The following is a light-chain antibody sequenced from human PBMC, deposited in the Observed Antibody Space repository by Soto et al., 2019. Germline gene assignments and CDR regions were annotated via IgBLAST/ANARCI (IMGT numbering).Light chain of an antibody. J-gene: IGKJ2*01. V-gene: IGKV3-20*01. CDR2: GAS. CDR1: QSVSSSY. CDR3: QQDGSSRYT. Sequence: EIVLTQSPGTLSLSPGERATLSCRASQSVSSSYLAWYQQKPGQAPRLLIYGASSRATGIPDRFSGSGSGTDFTLTISRLEPEDFAVYYFQQDGSSRYTCGQGTKLEIK.